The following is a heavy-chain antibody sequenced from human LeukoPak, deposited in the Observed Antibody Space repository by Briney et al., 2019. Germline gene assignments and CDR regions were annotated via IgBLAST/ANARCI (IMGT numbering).Heavy chain of an antibody. D-gene: IGHD4-17*01. CDR2: IYYSGST. Sequence: SVTLSLTCTVSGGSISSSSYYWGWIRQPPGKGLEWIGSIYYSGSTYYNPSLKSRVTISVDTSKNQFSLKLSSVTAADTAVYYCASPGFNYGDYPEWFDPWGQGTLVTVSS. CDR1: GGSISSSSYY. CDR3: ASPGFNYGDYPEWFDP. J-gene: IGHJ5*02. V-gene: IGHV4-39*01.